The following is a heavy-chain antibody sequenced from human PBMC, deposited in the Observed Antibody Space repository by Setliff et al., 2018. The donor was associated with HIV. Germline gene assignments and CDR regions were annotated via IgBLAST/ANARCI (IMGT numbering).Heavy chain of an antibody. Sequence: GGSLRLSCAGSGFTVSSYAMHWVRQAPGKGLEYVSAISSNGGSTYYANSVKGRFTISRDNSKNTLYLQMNSLRPEDMAVYYCAKDRQLVTWTLDYWGQGTLVTVSS. D-gene: IGHD2-21*02. J-gene: IGHJ4*02. CDR2: ISSNGGST. CDR1: GFTVSSYA. CDR3: AKDRQLVTWTLDY. V-gene: IGHV3-64*01.